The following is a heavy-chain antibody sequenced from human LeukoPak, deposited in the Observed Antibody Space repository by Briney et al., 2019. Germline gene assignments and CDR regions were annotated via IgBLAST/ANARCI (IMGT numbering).Heavy chain of an antibody. CDR1: GFTFSSYA. V-gene: IGHV3-23*01. CDR2: ISGGGGST. CDR3: AKGNSGSYFVYFDY. Sequence: GGSLRLSCAASGFTFSSYAMSWVRKAPGKGLEWVSAISGGGGSTYYADSVKGWFTISRDNSKNTLYLQMNSLRAEDTAVYYCAKGNSGSYFVYFDYWGQGTLVTVSS. J-gene: IGHJ4*02. D-gene: IGHD1-26*01.